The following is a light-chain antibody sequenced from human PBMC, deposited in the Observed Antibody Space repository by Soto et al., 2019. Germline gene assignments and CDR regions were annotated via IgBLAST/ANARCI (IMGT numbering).Light chain of an antibody. CDR3: QQRSNWPLT. CDR2: DAS. CDR1: QSVGSS. J-gene: IGKJ4*01. V-gene: IGKV3-11*01. Sequence: EIVLTQSPATLSSSPGERATLSCRASQSVGSSLAWYQQKPGQAPRLLIYDASNRATGIPARFSGSGSGTDFTLTISSLEPEDFAVYYCQQRSNWPLTFGGGTKVEIK.